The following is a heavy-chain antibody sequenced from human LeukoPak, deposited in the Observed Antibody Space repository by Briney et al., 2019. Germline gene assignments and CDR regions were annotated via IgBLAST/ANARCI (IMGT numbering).Heavy chain of an antibody. CDR1: GGSISSGDYY. J-gene: IGHJ3*02. Sequence: SETLSLTCTVSGGSISSGDYYWSWIRQPPGKGLEWIGYIYYSGSTYYNPSLKSRVTISVDTSKSQFSLKLSSVTAADTAVYYCARGVLGSGAFDIWGQGTMVTVSS. CDR3: ARGVLGSGAFDI. CDR2: IYYSGST. D-gene: IGHD4/OR15-4a*01. V-gene: IGHV4-30-4*08.